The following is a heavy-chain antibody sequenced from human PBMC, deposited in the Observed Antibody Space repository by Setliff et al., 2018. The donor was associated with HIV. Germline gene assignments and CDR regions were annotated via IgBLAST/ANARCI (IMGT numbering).Heavy chain of an antibody. Sequence: SGPTLVNPTQTVTLTCSFSGFSISTNGVSVSWVRRPPGRALDWLARIDWDGETHYTTSLKTRLTISKDTTNNRVVLTMTNMDPVDTATYFCARGLRYFDWLSPTYFDYWGQGTLVTVSS. CDR1: GFSISTNGVS. V-gene: IGHV2-70*19. CDR3: ARGLRYFDWLSPTYFDY. J-gene: IGHJ4*02. CDR2: IDWDGET. D-gene: IGHD3-9*01.